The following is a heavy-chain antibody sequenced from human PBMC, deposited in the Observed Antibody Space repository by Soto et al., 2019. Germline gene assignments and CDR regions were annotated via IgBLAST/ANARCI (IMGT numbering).Heavy chain of an antibody. V-gene: IGHV1-46*01. D-gene: IGHD2-2*01. CDR3: ASIVLVPAAMPSDYYYYGMDV. J-gene: IGHJ6*02. CDR2: INPSGGST. Sequence: ASVKVSCKASGYTFTSYYMHWVRQAPGQGLEWMGIINPSGGSTSYAQKFQGRVTMTRDTSTSTVYMELSSLRSEDTAVYYCASIVLVPAAMPSDYYYYGMDVWGQGTTVTVSS. CDR1: GYTFTSYY.